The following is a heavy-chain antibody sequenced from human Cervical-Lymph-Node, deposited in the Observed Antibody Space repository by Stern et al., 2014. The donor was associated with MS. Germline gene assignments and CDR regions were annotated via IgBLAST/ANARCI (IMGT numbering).Heavy chain of an antibody. Sequence: VQLVESGAEVTKPGSSVKVSCKASGGTFSTFPSSWVRQAPGQGLEWMGGIFPVLGTPTSAQEFRGRVTITADVSPSTVYMELSSLRSDDTAVYYCAFSSETSDGWYSLGSDLWGQGTLVPVSS. D-gene: IGHD2-15*01. CDR2: IFPVLGTP. J-gene: IGHJ5*02. V-gene: IGHV1-69*01. CDR3: AFSSETSDGWYSLGSDL. CDR1: GGTFSTFP.